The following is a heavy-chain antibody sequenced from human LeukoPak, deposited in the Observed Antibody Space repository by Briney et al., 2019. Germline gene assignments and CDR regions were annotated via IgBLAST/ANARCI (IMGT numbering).Heavy chain of an antibody. V-gene: IGHV3-23*01. J-gene: IGHJ4*02. CDR1: GFTFSSYV. CDR2: ISGGGGST. Sequence: GGSLRLSCAASGFTFSSYVMNWVRQAPGKGLEWVSAISGGGGSTYYADSVKGRFTISRDNSKNTLYLQMNSLRAEDTAVYYCANVRAYDILTGPTDYWGQGTLVTVSS. D-gene: IGHD3-9*01. CDR3: ANVRAYDILTGPTDY.